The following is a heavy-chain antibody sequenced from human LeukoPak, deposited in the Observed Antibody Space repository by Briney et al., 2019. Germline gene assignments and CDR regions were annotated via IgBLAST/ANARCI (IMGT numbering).Heavy chain of an antibody. CDR2: VYHNGKT. Sequence: PSETLSLTCTVSGYSISTNYYWAWIRQSPGTGLEWIGSVYHNGKTYYNPSLKSRVIISVDTSKNEFSLRLTSVTAADTAVFYCVTPRSWELSDMAVWGKGTTVIVSS. D-gene: IGHD1-26*01. V-gene: IGHV4-38-2*02. CDR1: GYSISTNYY. CDR3: VTPRSWELSDMAV. J-gene: IGHJ6*03.